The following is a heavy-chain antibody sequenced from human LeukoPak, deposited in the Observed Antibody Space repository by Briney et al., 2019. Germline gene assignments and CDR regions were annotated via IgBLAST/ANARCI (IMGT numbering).Heavy chain of an antibody. CDR3: ATDSGSLYAFDI. J-gene: IGHJ3*02. CDR1: GGTFSSYA. Sequence: WASVKVSCKASGGTFSSYAISWVRQAPGQGLEWMGRIIPILGIANYAQKFQGRVTITADKSTSTAYMELSSLRSEDTAVYYCATDSGSLYAFDIWGQGTMVTVSS. D-gene: IGHD1-26*01. V-gene: IGHV1-69*04. CDR2: IIPILGIA.